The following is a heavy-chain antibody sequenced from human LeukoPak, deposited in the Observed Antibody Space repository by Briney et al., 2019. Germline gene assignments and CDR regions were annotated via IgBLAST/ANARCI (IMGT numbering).Heavy chain of an antibody. J-gene: IGHJ6*02. CDR2: ISYDGSNK. CDR1: GFTFSSYG. CDR3: AKSTPGSAAAAHSFGMDV. V-gene: IGHV3-30*18. Sequence: GRSLRLSCAASGFTFSSYGMHWVRQAPGKGLEWVAVISYDGSNKYYADSVKGRFTISRDNSKNTLYLQMNSLRAEDTAVYYCAKSTPGSAAAAHSFGMDVWGQGTTVTVSS. D-gene: IGHD6-13*01.